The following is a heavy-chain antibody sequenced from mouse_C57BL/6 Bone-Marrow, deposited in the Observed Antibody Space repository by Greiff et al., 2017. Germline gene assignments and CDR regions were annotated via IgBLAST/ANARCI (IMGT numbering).Heavy chain of an antibody. Sequence: VQLQQSGAELVRPGTSVKVSCKASGYAFTNYLIEWVKQRPGQGLEWIGVINPGSGGTNYNEKFKGKATLTADKSSSTAYMQLSSLTSEDSAVYFCAHHRGPYHGRAPWFAYWGQGTLVTVSA. CDR2: INPGSGGT. CDR3: AHHRGPYHGRAPWFAY. CDR1: GYAFTNYL. V-gene: IGHV1-54*01. D-gene: IGHD1-1*01. J-gene: IGHJ3*01.